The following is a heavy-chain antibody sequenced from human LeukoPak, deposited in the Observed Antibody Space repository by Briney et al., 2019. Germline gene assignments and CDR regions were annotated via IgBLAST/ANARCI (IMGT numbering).Heavy chain of an antibody. CDR2: TYYRSKWYN. V-gene: IGHV6-1*01. CDR3: ARDSPLTTVTTFPYWYFDL. J-gene: IGHJ2*01. D-gene: IGHD4-17*01. Sequence: SETLSLACAISGDSVSSNSAAWNWIRQSPSRGLEWLGRTYYRSKWYNDYAVSVKSRITINPDTSKNQFSLQLNSVTPEDTAVYYCARDSPLTTVTTFPYWYFDLWGRGTLVTVSS. CDR1: GDSVSSNSAA.